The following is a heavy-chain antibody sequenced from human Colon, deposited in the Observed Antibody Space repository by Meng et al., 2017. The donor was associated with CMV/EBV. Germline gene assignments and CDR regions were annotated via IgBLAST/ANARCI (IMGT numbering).Heavy chain of an antibody. J-gene: IGHJ4*02. V-gene: IGHV4-34*02. CDR3: ATGSSQAWELLHY. CDR1: GGSVSNYF. Sequence: QVQLQQWGAGLLKPSETLFLTCTVYGGSVSNYFWTWIRQPPGKGLEWIGEIYHSQLNYNPSLKSRVTISRDTSKNQFSLKLSSVTAADTAVYYCATGSSQAWELLHYWGQGTLVTVSS. CDR2: IYHSQL. D-gene: IGHD1-26*01.